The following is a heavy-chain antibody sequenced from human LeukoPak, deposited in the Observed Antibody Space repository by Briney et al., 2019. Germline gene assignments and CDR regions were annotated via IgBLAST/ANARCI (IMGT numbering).Heavy chain of an antibody. Sequence: SETLSLTCTVSGGSISSYYWSWIRQPAGKGLEWIGRIYTSGSTNYNPSLKSRVTISVDTSKNQFSLKLSSVTAADTAVYYCARENPNYDFGPGNWFDPWGQGTLVTVSS. J-gene: IGHJ5*02. CDR3: ARENPNYDFGPGNWFDP. CDR2: IYTSGST. CDR1: GGSISSYY. V-gene: IGHV4-4*07. D-gene: IGHD3-3*01.